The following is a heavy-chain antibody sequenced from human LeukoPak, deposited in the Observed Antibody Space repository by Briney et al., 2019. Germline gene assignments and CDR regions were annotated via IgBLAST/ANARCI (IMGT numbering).Heavy chain of an antibody. CDR2: IWCDGSNK. CDR3: AKDQGDGYNYLFDY. V-gene: IGHV3-33*06. D-gene: IGHD5-24*01. CDR1: GFTFSSYG. J-gene: IGHJ4*02. Sequence: PGGSLRLSCAASGFTFSSYGMHWVRQAPGKGLEWVAVIWCDGSNKYYADSVKGRFTISGDNSKNTLYLQMNSLRAEDTAVYYCAKDQGDGYNYLFDYWGQGTLVTVSS.